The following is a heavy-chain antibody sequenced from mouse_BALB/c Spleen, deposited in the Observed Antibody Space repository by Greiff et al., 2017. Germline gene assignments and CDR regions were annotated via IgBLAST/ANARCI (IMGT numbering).Heavy chain of an antibody. Sequence: EVKVVESGGGLVQPGGSRKLSCAASGFTFSSFGMHWVRQAPEKGLEWVAYISSGSSTIYYADTVKGRFTISRDNPKNTLFLQMTSLRSEDTAMYYCARPGGSWYFDVWGAGTTVTVSS. V-gene: IGHV5-17*02. J-gene: IGHJ1*01. CDR3: ARPGGSWYFDV. CDR2: ISSGSSTI. CDR1: GFTFSSFG.